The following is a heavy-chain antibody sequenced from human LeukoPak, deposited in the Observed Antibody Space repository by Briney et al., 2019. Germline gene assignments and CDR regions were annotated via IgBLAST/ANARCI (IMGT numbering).Heavy chain of an antibody. CDR3: ARRWLQAGYFDF. V-gene: IGHV4-31*03. CDR1: GGSISRGAYY. Sequence: SQTLSLTCTVSGGSISRGAYYWSWIRQHPERGLEWIGYIYYSGTTYYNPSFQSRVIISSDTAKNQFSLKLSSVTAADTAVYFCARRWLQAGYFDFWGRGTLVTVSS. J-gene: IGHJ2*01. D-gene: IGHD5-24*01. CDR2: IYYSGTT.